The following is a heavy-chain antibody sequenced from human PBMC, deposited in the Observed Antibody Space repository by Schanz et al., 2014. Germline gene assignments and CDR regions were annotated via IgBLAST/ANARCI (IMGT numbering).Heavy chain of an antibody. D-gene: IGHD7-27*01. CDR3: ARELPGVVAFDF. CDR1: GFNFSDYA. V-gene: IGHV3-7*01. CDR2: IKEDGSVK. J-gene: IGHJ3*01. Sequence: EVHLLESGGGLVPPGGSLRLSCAASGFNFSDYAMCWVRQAPGKGLEWVANIKEDGSVKDYVDSVKGRFTISRDNSKNTVHLQMNSLRAEDTAVYYCARELPGVVAFDFWGQGTMVTVSS.